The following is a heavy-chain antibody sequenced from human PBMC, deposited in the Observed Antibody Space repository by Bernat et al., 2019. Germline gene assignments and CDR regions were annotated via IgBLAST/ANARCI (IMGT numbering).Heavy chain of an antibody. J-gene: IGHJ4*02. CDR3: AGDATWFEQNYFDY. V-gene: IGHV3-33*01. CDR2: IWYDGSNK. D-gene: IGHD3-10*01. CDR1: GFTFSSYG. Sequence: QVQLVESGGGVVQPGRSLRLSCAASGFTFSSYGMHWVRQAPGKGLEWVAVIWYDGSNKYYADSVKGRFTISRDNSKNTLYLQMNSLRAEDTAVYYCAGDATWFEQNYFDYWGQGTLVTVSS.